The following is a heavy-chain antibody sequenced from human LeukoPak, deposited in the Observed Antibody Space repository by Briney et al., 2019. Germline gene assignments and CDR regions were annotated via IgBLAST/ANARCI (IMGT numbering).Heavy chain of an antibody. CDR1: GGPITSYL. D-gene: IGHD6-13*01. V-gene: IGHV4-4*07. CDR3: SREVGSRAGTFYFDY. J-gene: IGHJ4*02. Sequence: SETLSPTCTVLGGPITSYLWSWIRQPPGKGLGWIGRIYTNGSTHYNPSLKSRVTMSVDTSKNLFSLKLSSVTAADTAVYYCSREVGSRAGTFYFDYWGQGTLVTVSS. CDR2: IYTNGST.